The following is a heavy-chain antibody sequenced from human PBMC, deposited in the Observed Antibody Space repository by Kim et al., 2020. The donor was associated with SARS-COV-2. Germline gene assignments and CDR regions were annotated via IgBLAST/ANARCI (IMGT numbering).Heavy chain of an antibody. CDR3: AKAVYSSGYYYNAFDI. J-gene: IGHJ3*02. D-gene: IGHD3-22*01. Sequence: GGSLRLSCAASGFTFDDYAMHWVRQAPGKGLEWVSGISWNSGSIGYADSVKGRFTISRDNAKNSLYLQMNSLRAEDTALYYCAKAVYSSGYYYNAFDIWG. V-gene: IGHV3-9*01. CDR1: GFTFDDYA. CDR2: ISWNSGSI.